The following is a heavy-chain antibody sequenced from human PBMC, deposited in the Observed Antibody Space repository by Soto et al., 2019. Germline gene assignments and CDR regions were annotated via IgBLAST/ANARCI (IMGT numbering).Heavy chain of an antibody. V-gene: IGHV2-5*02. J-gene: IGHJ5*02. CDR2: IYWDDDK. D-gene: IGHD3-22*01. Sequence: SGPTLVNPTQTLTLTCTFSGFSLSTSGVGVGWIRQPPGKALEWLALIYWDDDKRYSPSLKSRHTITKDTSKNQVVLTMTNMDPVETATYYCAHSLIGYYYDSSGSNWFDPWGQGTLVTVSS. CDR3: AHSLIGYYYDSSGSNWFDP. CDR1: GFSLSTSGVG.